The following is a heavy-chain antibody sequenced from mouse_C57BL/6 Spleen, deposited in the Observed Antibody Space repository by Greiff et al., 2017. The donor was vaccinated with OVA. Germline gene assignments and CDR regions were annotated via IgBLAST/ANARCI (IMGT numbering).Heavy chain of an antibody. D-gene: IGHD3-2*02. CDR3: ARGDRQLRLLWFAY. CDR1: GYAFTNYL. V-gene: IGHV1-54*01. Sequence: QVQLQHSGAELVRPGTSVKVSCKASGYAFTNYLIEWVKQRPGQGLEWIGVINPGSGGTNYNEKFKGKATLTADKSSSTAYMQLSSLTSEDSAVYFCARGDRQLRLLWFAYWGQGTLVTVSA. J-gene: IGHJ3*01. CDR2: INPGSGGT.